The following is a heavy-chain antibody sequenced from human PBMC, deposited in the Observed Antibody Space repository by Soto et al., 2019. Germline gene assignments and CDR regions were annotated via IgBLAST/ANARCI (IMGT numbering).Heavy chain of an antibody. CDR2: IYYSGST. Sequence: KTSETLSLTCTVSGGSISSYYWSWIRQPPGKGLEWIGYIYYSGSTNYNPSLKSRVTISVDTSKNQFSLKLSSVTAADTAVYYCARAARSNWFDPWGQGTLVTVSS. CDR3: ARAARSNWFDP. CDR1: GGSISSYY. V-gene: IGHV4-59*01. D-gene: IGHD6-6*01. J-gene: IGHJ5*02.